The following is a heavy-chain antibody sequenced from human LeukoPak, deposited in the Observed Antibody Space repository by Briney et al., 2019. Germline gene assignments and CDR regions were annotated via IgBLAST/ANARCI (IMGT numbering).Heavy chain of an antibody. CDR1: GFTFSSYA. V-gene: IGHV3-23*01. D-gene: IGHD3-16*02. CDR3: AKDRGHYDYVWGSYPYFDY. J-gene: IGHJ4*02. Sequence: GGSLRLSCAASGFTFSSYAMSWVRQAPGKGLEWVSAISGSGGSTYYADSVKGRFTISRDNSKNTLYLQMNSLRAEDTAVYYCAKDRGHYDYVWGSYPYFDYWGQGPLVTVSS. CDR2: ISGSGGST.